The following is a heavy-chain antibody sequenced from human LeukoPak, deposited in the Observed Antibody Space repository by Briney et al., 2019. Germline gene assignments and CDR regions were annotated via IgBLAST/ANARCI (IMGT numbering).Heavy chain of an antibody. CDR1: GFTFSIYS. J-gene: IGHJ4*02. CDR3: ASTAGDEPVN. Sequence: GGSLRLSCAASGFTFSIYSMNWVRQALGKGLEWVASIGSSSNYMYYVDSVKGRFTISRDNAKKSLYLQMDNLTVEDTGVYYCASTAGDEPVNWGQGTLVTVSS. V-gene: IGHV3-21*01. CDR2: IGSSSNYM. D-gene: IGHD3-10*01.